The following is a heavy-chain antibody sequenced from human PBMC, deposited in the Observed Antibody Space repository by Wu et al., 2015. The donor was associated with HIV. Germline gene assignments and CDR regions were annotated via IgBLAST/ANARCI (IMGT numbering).Heavy chain of an antibody. CDR2: INPSDGST. Sequence: QVQLVQSGAEVKKPGASVKVSCKASGYTFTGYYLHWVRQAPGQGLEWMGIINPSDGSTSYVQKFQGRVSMTRDTSTSTVYMELSSLRSEDTAVYYCARVVQYVDAFDIWGQGTMVTVSS. CDR3: ARVVQYVDAFDI. J-gene: IGHJ3*02. CDR1: GYTFTGYY. D-gene: IGHD1-1*01. V-gene: IGHV1-46*01.